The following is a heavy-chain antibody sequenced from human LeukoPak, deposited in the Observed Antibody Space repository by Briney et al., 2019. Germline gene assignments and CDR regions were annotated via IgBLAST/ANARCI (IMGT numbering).Heavy chain of an antibody. CDR2: IYYSGST. D-gene: IGHD2-2*01. Sequence: SETLSLTCTVSGGSISSYYWSWIRQPPGKGLEWIGYIYYSGSTNYNPSLKSRVTISLDTSKNQFSLKLSSVTAADTAVYYCARVLENEAAAFDYWGQGTLVTVSS. CDR1: GGSISSYY. J-gene: IGHJ4*02. CDR3: ARVLENEAAAFDY. V-gene: IGHV4-59*01.